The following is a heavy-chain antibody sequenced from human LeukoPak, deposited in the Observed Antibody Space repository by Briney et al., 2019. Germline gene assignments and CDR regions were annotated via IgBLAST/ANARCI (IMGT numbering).Heavy chain of an antibody. V-gene: IGHV1-69*13. Sequence: ASVKVSCKASGGTFSSYAISWVRQAPGQGLEWMGGIIPIFATANYAQKFQGRVTITADESTSTAYMELSSLRSEDTAAYYCARRAPYYYDSSGYNYWYFDLWGRGTLVTVSS. CDR2: IIPIFATA. CDR3: ARRAPYYYDSSGYNYWYFDL. J-gene: IGHJ2*01. D-gene: IGHD3-22*01. CDR1: GGTFSSYA.